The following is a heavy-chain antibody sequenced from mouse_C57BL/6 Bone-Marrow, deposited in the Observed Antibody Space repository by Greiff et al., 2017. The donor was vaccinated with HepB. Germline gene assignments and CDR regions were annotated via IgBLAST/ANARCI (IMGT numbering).Heavy chain of an antibody. CDR3: TRSPGYYGSSYYFDY. CDR2: IYPGNSDT. J-gene: IGHJ2*01. CDR1: GYTFTSYW. D-gene: IGHD1-1*01. V-gene: IGHV1-5*01. Sequence: EVQLQQSGTVLARPGASVKMSCKTSGYTFTSYWMHWVKQRPGQGLEWKGAIYPGNSDTSYNQKFKGKAKLTAVTSASTAYMELSSLTNEDSAVYYCTRSPGYYGSSYYFDYWGQGTTLTVSS.